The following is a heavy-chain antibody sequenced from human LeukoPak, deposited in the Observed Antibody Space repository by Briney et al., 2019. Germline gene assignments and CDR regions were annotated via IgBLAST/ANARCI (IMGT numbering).Heavy chain of an antibody. Sequence: GRCLRPSCTASAFSLGDYSMSWARHAPGKGRGWVGLIRSKAYGGTTEYAASVKGRFTISRDDSKSIAYLQMNSLKTEDTAVYYCRAYYYYYGMDVWGKGTTVTVSS. J-gene: IGHJ6*04. CDR3: RAYYYYYGMDV. V-gene: IGHV3-49*04. CDR2: IRSKAYGGTT. CDR1: AFSLGDYS.